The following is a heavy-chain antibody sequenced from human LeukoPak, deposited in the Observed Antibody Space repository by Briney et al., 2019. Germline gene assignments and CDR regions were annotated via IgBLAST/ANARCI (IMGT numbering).Heavy chain of an antibody. CDR3: ARVNSRDFWSGYYRDIPTDFDY. J-gene: IGHJ4*02. D-gene: IGHD3-3*01. Sequence: GASVKVSCKASGYTFTGYYMHWVRQAPGQGLEWMGWINPNSGGTNYAQKFQGRVTMTRDTSTSTVYMELSSLRSEDTAVYYCARVNSRDFWSGYYRDIPTDFDYWGQGTLVTVSS. CDR1: GYTFTGYY. CDR2: INPNSGGT. V-gene: IGHV1-2*02.